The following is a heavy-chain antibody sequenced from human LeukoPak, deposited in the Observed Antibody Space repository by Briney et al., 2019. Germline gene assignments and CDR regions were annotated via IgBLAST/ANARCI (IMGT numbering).Heavy chain of an antibody. CDR1: GGSISSRSYY. V-gene: IGHV4-39*01. Sequence: SETLSLTCTVSGGSISSRSYYWGWIRHPPGKGLEGVGRIYYSGSPYYNTSLKSPVSISVDTSKNQFSRKLSSVTAADTAVYYCARHGDSSKEGIFDYWGQGTLVTVSS. CDR2: IYYSGSP. D-gene: IGHD6-13*01. J-gene: IGHJ4*02. CDR3: ARHGDSSKEGIFDY.